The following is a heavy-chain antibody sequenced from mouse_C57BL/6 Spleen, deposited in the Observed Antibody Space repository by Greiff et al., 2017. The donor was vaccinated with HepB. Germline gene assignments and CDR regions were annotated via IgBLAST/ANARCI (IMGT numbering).Heavy chain of an antibody. J-gene: IGHJ1*03. CDR2: IRSKSNNYAT. CDR1: GFSFNTYA. Sequence: DVKLVESGGGLVQPKGSLKLSCAASGFSFNTYAMNWVRQAPGKGLEWVARIRSKSNNYATYYADSVKDRFTISRDDSESMLYLQMNNLKTEDTAMYYCVRHAVITTVVAPYFDVWGTGTTVTVSS. CDR3: VRHAVITTVVAPYFDV. V-gene: IGHV10-1*01. D-gene: IGHD1-1*01.